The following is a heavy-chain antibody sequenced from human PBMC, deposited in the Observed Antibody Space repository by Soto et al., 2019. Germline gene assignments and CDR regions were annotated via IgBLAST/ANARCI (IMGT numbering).Heavy chain of an antibody. CDR3: AVQDGSGSYYFDY. CDR2: IYYSGST. V-gene: IGHV4-59*08. J-gene: IGHJ4*02. D-gene: IGHD3-10*01. Sequence: PSETLSLTCTVSGGSISSYYWSWIRQPPGKGLEWIGYIYYSGSTNYNPSLKSRVTISVDTSKNQFSLKLSSVTAADTAVYYCAVQDGSGSYYFDYWGQGTLVTVSS. CDR1: GGSISSYY.